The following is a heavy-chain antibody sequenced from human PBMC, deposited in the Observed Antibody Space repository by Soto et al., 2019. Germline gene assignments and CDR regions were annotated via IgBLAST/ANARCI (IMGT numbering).Heavy chain of an antibody. CDR2: IYYSGST. V-gene: IGHV4-39*01. CDR3: ARQLRRERRSWFDP. CDR1: GGSISSSSYY. J-gene: IGHJ5*02. D-gene: IGHD1-1*01. Sequence: SETLSLTCTVSGGSISSSSYYWGWIRQPPGKGLEWIGSIYYSGSTYYNPSLKSRVTISVDTSKNQFSLKLSSVTAADTAVYYCARQLRRERRSWFDPWGQGTLVTVSS.